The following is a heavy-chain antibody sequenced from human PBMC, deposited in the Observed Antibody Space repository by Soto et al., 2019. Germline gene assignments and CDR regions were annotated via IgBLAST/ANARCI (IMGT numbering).Heavy chain of an antibody. Sequence: GASVKVSCKASGYTFTSYGMSWVRQAPGQGLEWMGWISAYNGNTNYAQKLQGRVTMTTDTSTSTAYMELRSLRSDDTAVYYCARDRPIQWQMDPNDAFDIWGQGTIVTVSS. CDR1: GYTFTSYG. V-gene: IGHV1-18*01. D-gene: IGHD6-19*01. CDR3: ARDRPIQWQMDPNDAFDI. J-gene: IGHJ3*02. CDR2: ISAYNGNT.